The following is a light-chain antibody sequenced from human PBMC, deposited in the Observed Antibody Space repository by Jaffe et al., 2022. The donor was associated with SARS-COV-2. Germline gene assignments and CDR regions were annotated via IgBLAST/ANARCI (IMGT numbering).Light chain of an antibody. V-gene: IGLV2-14*01. CDR2: DVT. CDR3: SSYTTSNSLV. Sequence: QSALTQPASVSGSPGQSIAISCTGTSSDVGAYNYVSWYQHHPGKAPKLMIYDVTDRPPGVPDRFSGSKSGNTASLTISGLQAEDEADYYCSSYTTSNSLVFGTGTKVTVL. CDR1: SSDVGAYNY. J-gene: IGLJ1*01.